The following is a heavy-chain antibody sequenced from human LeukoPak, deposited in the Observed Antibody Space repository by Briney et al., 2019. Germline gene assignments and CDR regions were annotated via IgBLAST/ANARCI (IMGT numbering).Heavy chain of an antibody. CDR2: IKQDGSEK. V-gene: IGHV3-7*01. Sequence: GGSLRLSCAASGFTFSSYWMSWVRQAPGKGLEWVANIKQDGSEKYYVDSVKGRFTISRDNAKNSLYLQVNSLRAEDTAVYYCARGLHNYDFWSGYGDYWGQGTLVTVSS. D-gene: IGHD3-3*01. CDR3: ARGLHNYDFWSGYGDY. J-gene: IGHJ4*02. CDR1: GFTFSSYW.